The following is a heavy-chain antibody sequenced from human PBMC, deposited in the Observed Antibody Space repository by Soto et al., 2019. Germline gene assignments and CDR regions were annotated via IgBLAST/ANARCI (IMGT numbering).Heavy chain of an antibody. CDR1: GFTFSSYA. CDR3: AKLGFVTVSYYGLDV. D-gene: IGHD2-8*01. Sequence: EEQLLESGGGLVQPGGSLRLSCVASGFTFSSYAMSWVRKAPGKGLEWVSAIRGSGGVTYYPDSVKGRFTISRDNSRNTLYLRTNRLRAEDTAVYFCAKLGFVTVSYYGLDVWGQGTTVTVSS. CDR2: IRGSGGVT. V-gene: IGHV3-23*01. J-gene: IGHJ6*02.